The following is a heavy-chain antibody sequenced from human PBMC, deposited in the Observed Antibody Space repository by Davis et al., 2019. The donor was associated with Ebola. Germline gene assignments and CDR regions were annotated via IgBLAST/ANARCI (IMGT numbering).Heavy chain of an antibody. CDR1: GGSVRSSSHY. V-gene: IGHV4-61*01. D-gene: IGHD3-22*01. J-gene: IGHJ4*02. CDR3: AREFGHYYDSTGYGYFDY. Sequence: PGGSLRLSCTVSGGSVRSSSHYRSWIRQPPGKRLEWIGYIFYSGSTKYNPSLKGRVTILVDTSKNQFSLKLSSVTDADTAVYYCAREFGHYYDSTGYGYFDYWGQGTLVTVSS. CDR2: IFYSGST.